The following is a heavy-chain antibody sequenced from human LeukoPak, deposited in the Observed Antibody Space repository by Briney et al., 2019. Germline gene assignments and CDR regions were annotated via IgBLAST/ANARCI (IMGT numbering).Heavy chain of an antibody. CDR3: AKAYYYGSGMGYFDY. V-gene: IGHV3-30*18. J-gene: IGHJ4*02. Sequence: GGSLRLSCAASGFTFSSYGMHWVRQAPGKGLEWVAVISYDGSNKYYADSVKGRFTISRDNSKNTLYLQMNSLRAEDTAVYYCAKAYYYGSGMGYFDYWGQGTLVTVSS. CDR2: ISYDGSNK. D-gene: IGHD3-10*01. CDR1: GFTFSSYG.